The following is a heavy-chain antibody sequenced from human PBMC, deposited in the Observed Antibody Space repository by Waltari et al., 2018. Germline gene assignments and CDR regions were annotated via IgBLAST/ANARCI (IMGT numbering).Heavy chain of an antibody. CDR3: ARDFRTVTTGY. D-gene: IGHD4-17*01. V-gene: IGHV1-2*06. J-gene: IGHJ4*02. CDR2: INPNSGGT. CDR1: GYTFTGSY. Sequence: QVQLVQSGAEVQKPGASVQVSCKPSGYTFTGSYMPLVRQAPGQGLEWMGRINPNSGGTNYAQKFQGRVTMTRDTAISTAYMELSRLRSDDTAVYYCARDFRTVTTGYWGQGTLVTVSS.